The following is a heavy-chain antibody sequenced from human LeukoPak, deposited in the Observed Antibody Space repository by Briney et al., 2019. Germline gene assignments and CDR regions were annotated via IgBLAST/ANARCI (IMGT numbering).Heavy chain of an antibody. CDR3: ARTRRDYYDGSGYYHSWFDP. Sequence: SETLSLTCAVSGGSISSGGYSWSWIRQPPGKGLEWIGYIYHSGSTYYNPSLKSRVTISVDRSKNQFSLKLSSVTAADTAVYYCARTRRDYYDGSGYYHSWFDPWGQGTLVTVSS. V-gene: IGHV4-30-2*01. CDR2: IYHSGST. J-gene: IGHJ5*02. D-gene: IGHD3-22*01. CDR1: GGSISSGGYS.